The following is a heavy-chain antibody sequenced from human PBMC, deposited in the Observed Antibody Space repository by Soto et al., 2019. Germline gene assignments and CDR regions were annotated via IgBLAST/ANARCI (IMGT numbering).Heavy chain of an antibody. D-gene: IGHD2-2*01. Sequence: QVQLQESGPGLVKPSETLSLTCTVSGSSVSSGSYHWSWIRQPPGKGLEWIGCIYYSGSTNYNPSLNSRVTISVDTSKNQFSLKLSSVTAADTAVYYCARLRRDIVVVAALYLDHWGQGTLVTVSS. V-gene: IGHV4-61*01. CDR2: IYYSGST. CDR1: GSSVSSGSYH. J-gene: IGHJ4*02. CDR3: ARLRRDIVVVAALYLDH.